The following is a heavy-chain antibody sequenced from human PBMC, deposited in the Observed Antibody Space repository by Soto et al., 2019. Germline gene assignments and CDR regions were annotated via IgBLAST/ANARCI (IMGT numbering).Heavy chain of an antibody. CDR1: GGSISSGGYY. D-gene: IGHD3-10*01. J-gene: IGHJ6*03. V-gene: IGHV4-31*03. CDR2: IYYSGST. CDR3: AGAARGGLGESLLKKHSPYYMDV. Sequence: SETLSLTCTVSGGSISSGGYYWSWLRRHPGKGLEWIGYIYYSGSTYYNPSLKSRVTISVDTSKNQFSLKLSSVTAADTAVYYCAGAARGGLGESLLKKHSPYYMDVWGKGTTVTVSS.